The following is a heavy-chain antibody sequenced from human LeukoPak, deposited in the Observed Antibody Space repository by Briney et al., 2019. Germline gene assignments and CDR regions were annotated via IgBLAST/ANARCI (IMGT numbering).Heavy chain of an antibody. D-gene: IGHD3-10*01. J-gene: IGHJ4*02. CDR2: IYYSGST. Sequence: PSQTLSLTCTVSGGSISSGDYYWSWIRQPPGKGLEWIGYIYYSGSTYYNPSFKSRVTISVDTSKNQFSLKLSSVTAADTAVYYCARGRDMVRGVILRYWGQGTLVTVSS. V-gene: IGHV4-30-4*01. CDR1: GGSISSGDYY. CDR3: ARGRDMVRGVILRY.